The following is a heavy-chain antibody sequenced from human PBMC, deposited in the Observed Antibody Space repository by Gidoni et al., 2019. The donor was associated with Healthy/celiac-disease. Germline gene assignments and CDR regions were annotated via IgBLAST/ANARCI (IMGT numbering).Heavy chain of an antibody. Sequence: EVQLVESGGGLVKPGGSLSLSCAASGFTFSSYRMNWVRQAPGKGLEWVSSISSSSSYIYYADSVKGRFTISRDNAKNSLYLQMNSLRAEDTAVYYCARELTVTARSGIDRNEYFQHWGQGTLVTVSS. CDR2: ISSSSSYI. J-gene: IGHJ1*01. CDR1: GFTFSSYR. CDR3: ARELTVTARSGIDRNEYFQH. V-gene: IGHV3-21*01. D-gene: IGHD4-17*01.